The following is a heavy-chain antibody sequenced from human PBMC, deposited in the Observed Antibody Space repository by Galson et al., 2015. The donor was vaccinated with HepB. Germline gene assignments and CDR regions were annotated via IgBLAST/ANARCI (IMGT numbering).Heavy chain of an antibody. Sequence: SLRLSCAASGFTFSSYAMSWVRQAPGKGLEWVSAISGGGSSTYYADSVKGRFTISRDNSKNTLYLQMNSLRAEDTAVYYCAKALAPSSSWPNRDWGQGTLVTVSS. J-gene: IGHJ4*02. CDR2: ISGGGSST. CDR3: AKALAPSSSWPNRD. V-gene: IGHV3-23*01. CDR1: GFTFSSYA. D-gene: IGHD6-13*01.